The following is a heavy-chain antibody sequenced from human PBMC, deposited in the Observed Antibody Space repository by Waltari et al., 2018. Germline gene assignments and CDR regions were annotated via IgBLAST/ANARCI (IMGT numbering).Heavy chain of an antibody. J-gene: IGHJ5*02. Sequence: QVTLKESGPALVKPTQTLTLTCTFSGFSLSTSGMRVSWIRQPPGKALEWLARIDWDDDKFYSTSLKTRLTISKDTSKNQVVLTMTNMDPVDTATYYCALDYLEYSSSSRWFDPWGQGTLVTVSS. CDR3: ALDYLEYSSSSRWFDP. V-gene: IGHV2-70*04. CDR2: IDWDDDK. D-gene: IGHD6-6*01. CDR1: GFSLSTSGMR.